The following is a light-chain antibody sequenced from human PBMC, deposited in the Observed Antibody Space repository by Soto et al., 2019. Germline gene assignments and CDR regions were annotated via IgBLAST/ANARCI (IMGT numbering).Light chain of an antibody. J-gene: IGLJ2*01. Sequence: QSVLTQPPSASGTPGQRVSISCSGSNSNIGSKYVYWYQQLPGTAPKLLMYRNNQRPSGVPDRFSGSKSGTSASLAISGPGSEEEADYYCAAWDNTLGGPAFGGGTKLTVL. V-gene: IGLV1-47*01. CDR3: AAWDNTLGGPA. CDR2: RNN. CDR1: NSNIGSKY.